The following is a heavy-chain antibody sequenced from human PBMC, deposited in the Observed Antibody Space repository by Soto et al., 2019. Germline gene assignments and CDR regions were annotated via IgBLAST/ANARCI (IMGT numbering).Heavy chain of an antibody. Sequence: SVKVSCKASGGTFSSYAISWVRQAPGQGLEWMGGIIPIFGTANHAQKFQGRVTITADESTSTAYMELSSLRSEDTAVYYCARRGLDDSSGYYYADDAFDIWGQGTMVTVSS. V-gene: IGHV1-69*13. J-gene: IGHJ3*02. D-gene: IGHD3-22*01. CDR3: ARRGLDDSSGYYYADDAFDI. CDR2: IIPIFGTA. CDR1: GGTFSSYA.